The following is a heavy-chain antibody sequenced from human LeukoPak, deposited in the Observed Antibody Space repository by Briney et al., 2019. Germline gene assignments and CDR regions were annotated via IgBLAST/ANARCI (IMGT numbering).Heavy chain of an antibody. D-gene: IGHD2-15*01. V-gene: IGHV4-39*01. Sequence: SETLTRTCTVSDGSISSSSSYWDWIRQPPGKGLEWIGNIYYSGSTNYNASLKSPVTISVDTSKNQFSLKLSSVTAADTALYYCARRGGGSWNYFDYWGQGNLLTVSS. CDR1: DGSISSSSSY. CDR3: ARRGGGSWNYFDY. CDR2: IYYSGST. J-gene: IGHJ4*02.